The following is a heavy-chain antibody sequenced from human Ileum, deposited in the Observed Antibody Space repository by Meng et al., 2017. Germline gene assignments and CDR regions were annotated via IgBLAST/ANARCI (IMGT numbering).Heavy chain of an antibody. D-gene: IGHD2-15*01. Sequence: MKKPGASVRVSCKASGYPFGSYGICWVRQAPGKGLEWMGWFVNYVDTYPAPKFQGRVTMTTDTHTNTAFMELRSLTSDDTAVYYCASGTPGRSYCDYWGQGTLVTVSS. V-gene: IGHV1-18*01. CDR3: ASGTPGRSYCDY. CDR1: GYPFGSYG. CDR2: FVNYVDT. J-gene: IGHJ4*02.